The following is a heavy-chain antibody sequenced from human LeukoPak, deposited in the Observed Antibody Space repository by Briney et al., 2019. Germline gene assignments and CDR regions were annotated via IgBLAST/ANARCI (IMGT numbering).Heavy chain of an antibody. D-gene: IGHD3-22*01. CDR3: ARFGLVGYYDSSGTDAFDI. CDR2: IYTSGST. J-gene: IGHJ3*02. CDR1: GGSISSGSYY. Sequence: SETLSLTCTVSGGSISSGSYYWSWIRQPAGKGLEWIGRIYTSGSTNYNPSLKSRVTISVDTSKNQFSLKLSSVTAADTAVYYCARFGLVGYYDSSGTDAFDIWGRGTMVTASS. V-gene: IGHV4-61*02.